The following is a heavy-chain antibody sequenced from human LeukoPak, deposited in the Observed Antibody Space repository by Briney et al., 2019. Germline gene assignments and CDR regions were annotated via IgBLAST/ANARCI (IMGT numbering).Heavy chain of an antibody. V-gene: IGHV4-4*07. CDR2: IYTSGST. CDR3: ARLRSSSWRGWFDP. J-gene: IGHJ5*02. CDR1: GGSISSYY. Sequence: PSETLSLTCTVSGGSISSYYWSWIRQPAGKGLEWIGRIYTSGSTNYNPSLKSRVTMSVDTSKNQFSLKLSSVTAADTAVYYCARLRSSSWRGWFDPWGQGTLVTVSS. D-gene: IGHD6-13*01.